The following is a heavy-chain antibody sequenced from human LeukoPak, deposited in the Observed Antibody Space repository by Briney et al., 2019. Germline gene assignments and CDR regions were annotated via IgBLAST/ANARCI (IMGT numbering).Heavy chain of an antibody. CDR1: GYTFTSYG. CDR3: ARGDPPYCSGGSCPYWYFDL. J-gene: IGHJ2*01. V-gene: IGHV1-18*01. CDR2: ISAHNGNT. D-gene: IGHD2-15*01. Sequence: ASVKVSCKASGYTFTSYGISWVRQAPGQGLEWMGWISAHNGNTNYAQKLQGRVTMTTDTSTSTAYMELRSLRSDDTAVYYCARGDPPYCSGGSCPYWYFDLWGRGTLVTVSS.